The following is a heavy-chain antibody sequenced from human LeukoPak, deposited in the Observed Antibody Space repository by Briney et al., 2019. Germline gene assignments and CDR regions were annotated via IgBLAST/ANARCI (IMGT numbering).Heavy chain of an antibody. CDR3: ARGGLETVDY. Sequence: GQSRRLAWAASGLTLGTFWMHWVRQPPGKWLVWVSRINPEEPTTNKAEAVEARFTISTDSTKNSLDLQMSSLRAEDTAVYYWARGGLETVDYWGQGTLVTVSS. J-gene: IGHJ4*02. D-gene: IGHD3-16*01. CDR1: GLTLGTFW. CDR2: INPEEPTT. V-gene: IGHV3-74*01.